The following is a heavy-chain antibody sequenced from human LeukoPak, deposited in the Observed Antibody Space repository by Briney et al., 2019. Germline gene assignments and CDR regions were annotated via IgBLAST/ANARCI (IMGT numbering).Heavy chain of an antibody. CDR1: GFTFSGSA. CDR3: TRQRIRFWECLLLGSGFND. CDR2: IRSKANSYAT. V-gene: IGHV3-73*01. J-gene: IGHJ4*02. D-gene: IGHD3-3*01. Sequence: GGSLRLSCAASGFTFSGSAMHWVRQASGKGLEWVGRIRSKANSYATAYAASVKGRFTISRDDSKNTAYLQMNSLKTEDTSVYYCTRQRIRFWECLLLGSGFNDGGQGPLATVP.